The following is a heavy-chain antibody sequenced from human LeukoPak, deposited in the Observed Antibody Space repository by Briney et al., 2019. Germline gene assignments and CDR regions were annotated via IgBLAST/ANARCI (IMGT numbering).Heavy chain of an antibody. V-gene: IGHV4-34*01. Sequence: KRSETLSLTCAVFGGSFSGYYWGWIRQPPGKGLEWIGTMYHSGSTYYNPSLKSRVTISLDTSRNQFSLKLNSVTAADTAVYYCAKSNGYGLVDIWGQGTMVTVSS. CDR3: AKSNGYGLVDI. CDR2: MYHSGST. D-gene: IGHD3-10*01. J-gene: IGHJ3*02. CDR1: GGSFSGYY.